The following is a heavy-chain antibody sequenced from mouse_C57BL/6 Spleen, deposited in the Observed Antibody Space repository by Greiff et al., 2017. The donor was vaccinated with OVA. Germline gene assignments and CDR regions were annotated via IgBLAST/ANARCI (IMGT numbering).Heavy chain of an antibody. V-gene: IGHV1-26*01. CDR1: GYTFTDYY. Sequence: EVQLQQSGPELVKPGASVKISCKASGYTFTDYYMNWVKQSHGKSLEWIGDINPNNGGTSYNQKFKGKATLTVDKSSSTAYMELRSLTSEDSAVYYCARWAYYSIDYWGQGTTLTVSS. J-gene: IGHJ2*01. CDR2: INPNNGGT. D-gene: IGHD2-5*01. CDR3: ARWAYYSIDY.